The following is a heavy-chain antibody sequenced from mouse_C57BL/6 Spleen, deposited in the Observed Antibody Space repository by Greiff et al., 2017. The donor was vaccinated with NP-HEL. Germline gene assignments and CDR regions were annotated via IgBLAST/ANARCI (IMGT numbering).Heavy chain of an antibody. Sequence: EVQGVESGGGLVKPGGSLKLSCAASGFTFSSYAMSWVRQTPEKRLEWVATISDGGSYTYYPDNVKGRFTISRDNAKNNLYLQMSHLKSEDTAMYYCARDLGTFDYWGQGTTLTVSS. CDR1: GFTFSSYA. CDR3: ARDLGTFDY. CDR2: ISDGGSYT. D-gene: IGHD3-3*01. V-gene: IGHV5-4*01. J-gene: IGHJ2*01.